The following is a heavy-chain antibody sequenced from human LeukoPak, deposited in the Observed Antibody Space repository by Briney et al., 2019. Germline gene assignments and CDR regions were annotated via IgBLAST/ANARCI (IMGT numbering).Heavy chain of an antibody. V-gene: IGHV3-23*01. D-gene: IGHD5-18*01. J-gene: IGHJ4*02. CDR3: AKDYERRWGYSDY. CDR1: GFTFSSYA. Sequence: GGPLRISCAASGFTFSSYAMSWVRQAPGKGLEWVSAISGSGGSTYYADSVKGRFTISRDNSKNTLYLQMNSLRAEDTAVYYCAKDYERRWGYSDYWGQGTLVTVSS. CDR2: ISGSGGST.